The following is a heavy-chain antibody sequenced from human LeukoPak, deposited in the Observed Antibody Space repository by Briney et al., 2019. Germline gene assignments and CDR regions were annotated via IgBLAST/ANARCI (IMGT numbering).Heavy chain of an antibody. CDR3: AKEEGSEYFQH. V-gene: IGHV3-30-3*01. Sequence: PGGSLRLSCAASGFTFNTYGLHWVRQAPGKGLEWVAVVTYDRANKYYADSVKGRFTISRDNSRNTLYLQMNSLRAEDTAVYYCAKEEGSEYFQHWGQGTLVTVSS. CDR1: GFTFNTYG. J-gene: IGHJ1*01. CDR2: VTYDRANK.